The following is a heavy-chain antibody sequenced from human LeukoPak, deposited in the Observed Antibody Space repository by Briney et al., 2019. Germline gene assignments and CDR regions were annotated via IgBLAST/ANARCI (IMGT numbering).Heavy chain of an antibody. Sequence: SETLSLTCTVSGGSISSAGYYWSWIRQHPGKGLEWIGYIYYNGQTYYNPSLKSRLALSADTSDNQFSLKVTSVTAADTAVYYCARGEEYVYYFDYWGQGSLVTVSS. J-gene: IGHJ4*02. CDR2: IYYNGQT. D-gene: IGHD2-2*01. CDR1: GGSISSAGYY. V-gene: IGHV4-31*03. CDR3: ARGEEYVYYFDY.